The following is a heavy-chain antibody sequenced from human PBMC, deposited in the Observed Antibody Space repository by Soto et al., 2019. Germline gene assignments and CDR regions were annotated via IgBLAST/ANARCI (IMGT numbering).Heavy chain of an antibody. CDR2: INPILDST. J-gene: IGHJ4*02. Sequence: QEQVVQSGPAMKEPGSSVKVSCRASGIMSSGYGFSWVRQAPGQGLEWVGMINPILDSTHYAQNLQGRVSHGVDKSRDTAYLEVTSLRLEDTAIYFCATMKRARLDSWGRGTVVTVSS. CDR3: ATMKRARLDS. D-gene: IGHD6-25*01. V-gene: IGHV1-69*09. CDR1: GIMSSGYG.